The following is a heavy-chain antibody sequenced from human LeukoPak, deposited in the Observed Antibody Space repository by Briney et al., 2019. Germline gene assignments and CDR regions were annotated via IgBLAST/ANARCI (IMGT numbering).Heavy chain of an antibody. CDR1: GFTFSSYA. CDR3: ASPGVWMATMGPDAFDI. V-gene: IGHV3-23*01. Sequence: GGSLRLSCAASGFTFSSYAMSWVRQAPGRGVERGSAISVSGGSTYYADSVKGRFTISRDNSKNTLYLQMNSLRAEDTAVYYCASPGVWMATMGPDAFDIWGQGTMVTVSS. D-gene: IGHD5-24*01. J-gene: IGHJ3*02. CDR2: ISVSGGST.